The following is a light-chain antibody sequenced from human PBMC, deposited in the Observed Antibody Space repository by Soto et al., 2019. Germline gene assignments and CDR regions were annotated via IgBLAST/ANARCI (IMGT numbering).Light chain of an antibody. J-gene: IGLJ2*01. CDR1: SSDIGAGYR. Sequence: QSVLTQPPSVSGAPGGRVTISCTGSSSDIGAGYRVRWYLQVPGTAPKLLIYDNTNRPSGVSVRFSGSKSGTSASLAISGLQAEDEADYYCQSFDKYLSAVVFGGGTKLTVL. CDR3: QSFDKYLSAVV. CDR2: DNT. V-gene: IGLV1-40*01.